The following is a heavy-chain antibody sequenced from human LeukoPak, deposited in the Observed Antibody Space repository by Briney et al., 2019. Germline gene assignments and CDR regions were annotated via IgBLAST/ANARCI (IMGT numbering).Heavy chain of an antibody. CDR2: IYHTGST. CDR3: ARDKDDYVWGTYRW. CDR1: GYSTSSGYY. J-gene: IGHJ4*02. Sequence: PSETLSLTCAVSGYSTSSGYYWGWVRQAPGKGLEWIGSIYHTGSTDYNPSLKSRLTISVDMSKNQFSLNLRSVTAADTAVYYCARDKDDYVWGTYRWWGQGMLVTVSS. V-gene: IGHV4-38-2*01. D-gene: IGHD3-16*02.